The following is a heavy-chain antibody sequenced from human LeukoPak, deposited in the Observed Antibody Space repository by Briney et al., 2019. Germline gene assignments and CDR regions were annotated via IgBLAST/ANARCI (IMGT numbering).Heavy chain of an antibody. J-gene: IGHJ6*02. CDR3: ARAGIVGAPRPYYYYGMDV. CDR2: INGGNGNT. D-gene: IGHD1-26*01. Sequence: ASVKVSCKASGYIFINYAIHWVRQAPGQGLEWMGWINGGNGNTGYAQKFQGRVTMTRDTSTGTAYMELSRLRSDDTAVYYCARAGIVGAPRPYYYYGMDVWGQGTTVTVSS. V-gene: IGHV1-3*01. CDR1: GYIFINYA.